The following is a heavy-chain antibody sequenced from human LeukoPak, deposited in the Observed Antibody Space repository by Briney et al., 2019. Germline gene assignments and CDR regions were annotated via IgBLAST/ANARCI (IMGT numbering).Heavy chain of an antibody. J-gene: IGHJ6*02. CDR1: GFTFSGYS. CDR3: ARGSADSSTPFYYYYYYGMDV. V-gene: IGHV3-21*01. D-gene: IGHD6-19*01. CDR2: ISSSSSYI. Sequence: GGSLRLSCAASGFTFSGYSMNWVRQAPGKGLEWVSSISSSSSYIYYADSVKGRFTISRDNAKNSLYLQMNSLGAEDTAVYYCARGSADSSTPFYYYYYYGMDVWGQGTTVTVSS.